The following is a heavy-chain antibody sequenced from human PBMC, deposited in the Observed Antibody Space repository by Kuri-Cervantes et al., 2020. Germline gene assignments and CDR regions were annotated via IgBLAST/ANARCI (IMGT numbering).Heavy chain of an antibody. V-gene: IGHV3-30*18. Sequence: GGSLRLSCAASGFTFSSYGMHWVRQAPGKGLEWVAVISYDGSNKYYADSVKGRFTISRDNSKNTLYLQMNSLRAEDTAVYYCAKEGFWSSSSWYVYYYYYGMDVWGQGTTVTVSS. D-gene: IGHD6-13*01. CDR1: GFTFSSYG. J-gene: IGHJ6*02. CDR2: ISYDGSNK. CDR3: AKEGFWSSSSWYVYYYYYGMDV.